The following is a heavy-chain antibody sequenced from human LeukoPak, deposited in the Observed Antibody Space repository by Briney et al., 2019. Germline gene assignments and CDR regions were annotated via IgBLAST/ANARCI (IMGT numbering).Heavy chain of an antibody. CDR3: ARLYYDFWSGYYTGYFDY. CDR2: IYTSGST. Sequence: SETLSLTCTVSGDSISSFHWSWIRQPAGKGLEWIGRIYTSGSTNYNPSLKSRVTMSVDTSKNQFSLKLSSVTAADTAVYYCARLYYDFWSGYYTGYFDYWGQGTLVTVSS. D-gene: IGHD3-3*01. CDR1: GDSISSFH. V-gene: IGHV4-4*07. J-gene: IGHJ4*02.